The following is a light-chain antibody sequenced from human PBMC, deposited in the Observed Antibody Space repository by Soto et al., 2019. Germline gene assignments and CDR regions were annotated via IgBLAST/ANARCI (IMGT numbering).Light chain of an antibody. CDR2: DVT. CDR1: SSDVGGYDY. J-gene: IGLJ1*01. Sequence: QSALTQPASVSGSPGQSIALSCTGTSSDVGGYDYVSWYQQLPGKAPKLMIYDVTNRPSGVSNRFSGSKSGNTSSLTICGHQAEDEAHYYCSSYTSSSTHVFGTGTKLTVL. CDR3: SSYTSSSTHV. V-gene: IGLV2-14*03.